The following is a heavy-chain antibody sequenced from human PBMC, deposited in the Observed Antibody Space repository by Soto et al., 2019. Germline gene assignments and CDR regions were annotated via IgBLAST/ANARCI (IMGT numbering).Heavy chain of an antibody. CDR2: ISYDGSNK. Sequence: QVQLVESGGGVVQPGRSLRLSCAASGFTFSSYAMHWVRQAPGKGLEWVAVISYDGSNKYYADSVKGRFTISRDNSKNTLYLQMNSLRAEDTAVYYCARGGYSYGQSQDRGLGFDYWGQGTLVTVSS. CDR1: GFTFSSYA. V-gene: IGHV3-30-3*01. CDR3: ARGGYSYGQSQDRGLGFDY. D-gene: IGHD5-18*01. J-gene: IGHJ4*02.